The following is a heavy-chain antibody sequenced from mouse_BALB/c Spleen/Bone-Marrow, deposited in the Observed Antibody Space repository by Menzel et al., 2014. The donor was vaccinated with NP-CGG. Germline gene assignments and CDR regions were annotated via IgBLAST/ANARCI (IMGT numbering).Heavy chain of an antibody. CDR3: ASRGDYSYAMDY. J-gene: IGHJ4*01. CDR2: IYPGDGDT. CDR1: GYTFSNYW. D-gene: IGHD1-1*01. Sequence: QVQLQQPGAELVRPGSSVKISCKASGYTFSNYWMNWMKQRPGQGLEWIGQIYPGDGDTNYIGKFTGKATLTADKSSSTAYMQLSSLTSEDSAVYFCASRGDYSYAMDYWGQRPSGTVSS. V-gene: IGHV1-80*01.